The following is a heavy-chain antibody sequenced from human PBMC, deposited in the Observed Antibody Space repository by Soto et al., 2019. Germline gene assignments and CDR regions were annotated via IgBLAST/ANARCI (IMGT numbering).Heavy chain of an antibody. CDR1: GESVSINSSA. CDR3: ARGDGNDSFDM. V-gene: IGHV6-1*01. D-gene: IGHD3-16*01. CDR2: TYYRSKWYY. J-gene: IGHJ3*02. Sequence: SQTLSLTCGISGESVSINSSACSLIRQSPSRGLEWLGSTYYRSKWYYDYAVSVKSLITINPDTSENQVSLRLISVTPEDPAVFSCARGDGNDSFDMGGKGTVVTVSS.